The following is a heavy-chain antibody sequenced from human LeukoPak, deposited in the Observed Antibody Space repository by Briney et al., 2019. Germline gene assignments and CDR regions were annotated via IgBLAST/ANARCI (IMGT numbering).Heavy chain of an antibody. D-gene: IGHD6-13*01. CDR2: IYHSGSS. CDR3: ARSVTAPDSYLDY. J-gene: IGHJ4*02. Sequence: PSETLSLTCTVSGGSIISDYWSWIRQPPGKGLEWIGYIYHSGSSRYNPSLRSRVTISIDTSKTQFSLKLSSVTAADTAVYYCARSVTAPDSYLDYGCQGTLVTVSS. CDR1: GGSIISDY. V-gene: IGHV4-59*01.